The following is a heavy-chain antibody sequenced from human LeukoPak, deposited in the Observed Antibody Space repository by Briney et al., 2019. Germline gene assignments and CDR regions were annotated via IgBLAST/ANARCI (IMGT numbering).Heavy chain of an antibody. CDR3: AKFGDILTGYPYYFDY. CDR1: GFTFSSYG. Sequence: GGSLRLSCAASGFTFSSYGMSWVRKAPGKGLEWVSGISGSGGSTYYADSVKGRFTISRDNAKNTLYLQMNSLRAEDTAVYYCAKFGDILTGYPYYFDYWGQGTLVTVSS. D-gene: IGHD3-9*01. J-gene: IGHJ4*02. CDR2: ISGSGGST. V-gene: IGHV3-23*01.